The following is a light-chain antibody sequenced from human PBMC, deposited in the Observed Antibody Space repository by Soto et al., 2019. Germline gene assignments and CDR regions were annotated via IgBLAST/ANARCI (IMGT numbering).Light chain of an antibody. Sequence: QSVLTQPASVSGSPGQSITISCTGTSSDVGSYNLVSWYQQHPGKAPKLMIYEGSKRPSGVSNRFSGSKSGTTASLTISGLQAEAEADYYCCSYAGSSTPYVFGTGTKVTVL. V-gene: IGLV2-23*01. CDR3: CSYAGSSTPYV. CDR2: EGS. CDR1: SSDVGSYNL. J-gene: IGLJ1*01.